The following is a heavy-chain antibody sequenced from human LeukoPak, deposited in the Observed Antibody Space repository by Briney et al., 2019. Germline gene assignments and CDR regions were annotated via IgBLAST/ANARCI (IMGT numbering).Heavy chain of an antibody. CDR1: GESISDYY. D-gene: IGHD5-24*01. Sequence: SETLSLTCVVSGESISDYYWSWIRQPAGKGLEWIGRIYTSGSTNYNPSLKSRVTMSVDTSKNQFSLKLSSVTAADTAVYSCAGEDRDGYNCRALDSWGQGTLVSVSS. V-gene: IGHV4-4*07. J-gene: IGHJ4*02. CDR2: IYTSGST. CDR3: AGEDRDGYNCRALDS.